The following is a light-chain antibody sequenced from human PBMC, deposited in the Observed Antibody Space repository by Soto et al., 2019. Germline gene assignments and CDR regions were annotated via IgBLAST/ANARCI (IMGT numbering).Light chain of an antibody. CDR3: AVWDDSLSGMV. V-gene: IGLV1-47*02. J-gene: IGLJ2*01. CDR1: SSNIGSNY. Sequence: QSVVTQPPSASGTPGQRVTISCSGSSSNIGSNYVYWYQQLPGTAPKLLIYHNNQRPSGVPDRFSGSKSGTSASLAISGLRSEDEADYYCAVWDDSLSGMVFGGGTKLTVL. CDR2: HNN.